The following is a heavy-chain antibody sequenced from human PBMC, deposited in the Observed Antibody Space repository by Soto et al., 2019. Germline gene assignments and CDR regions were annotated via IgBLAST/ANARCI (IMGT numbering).Heavy chain of an antibody. CDR3: ARDRGSDSPYYFEY. D-gene: IGHD3-10*01. Sequence: PGGSLRLSCTASGFTFGDYAMSWFRQAPGKGLEWVSSISPSTSHIYYADSVKGRFTISRDNAKNSLFLQMNSLRAEDTAIYSCARDRGSDSPYYFEYWGLGTLVNVSS. V-gene: IGHV3-21*04. CDR2: ISPSTSHI. CDR1: GFTFGDYA. J-gene: IGHJ4*02.